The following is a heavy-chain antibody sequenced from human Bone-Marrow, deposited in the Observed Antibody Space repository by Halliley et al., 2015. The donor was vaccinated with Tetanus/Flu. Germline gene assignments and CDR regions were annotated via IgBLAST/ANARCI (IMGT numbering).Heavy chain of an antibody. CDR2: ISTNNSYV. V-gene: IGHV3-21*01. CDR3: ASGRNFNY. Sequence: SLRLSCAASGLTFSTYRMNWVRQAPGKGPEWVSSISTNNSYVSYAGSVRGRFTISRDNAKTSLYLQMNTLRAEDTAVYYCASGRNFNYWGLGTLVTVSS. CDR1: GLTFSTYR. J-gene: IGHJ4*02.